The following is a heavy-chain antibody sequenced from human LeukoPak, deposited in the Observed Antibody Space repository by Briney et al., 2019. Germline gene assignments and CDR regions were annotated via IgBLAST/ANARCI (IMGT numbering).Heavy chain of an antibody. CDR2: MSYSGST. V-gene: IGHV4-59*08. J-gene: IGHJ4*02. Sequence: SETLSLTCTVSGVSISSFYWSWIRQPPGKGLEWLGTMSYSGSTSYNPSLQSRVTISADTSKNQFSLKLTSVTAADTAVYYCARHAGGEGWDYFDYWGQGTLVTVSS. CDR1: GVSISSFY. CDR3: ARHAGGEGWDYFDY. D-gene: IGHD2-21*01.